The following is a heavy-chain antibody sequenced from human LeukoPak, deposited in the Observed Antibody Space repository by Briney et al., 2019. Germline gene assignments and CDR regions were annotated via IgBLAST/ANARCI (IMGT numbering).Heavy chain of an antibody. CDR1: GGTFSSYA. CDR2: IIPIFGTA. CDR3: ARDQVAAADYYYYGMDV. V-gene: IGHV1-69*13. Sequence: ASVKVSCKASGGTFSSYAISWVRQAPGQGLEWMVGIIPIFGTANYAQKFQGRVTITADESTSTAYMELGSLRSEDTAVYYCARDQVAAADYYYYGMDVWGQGTTVTVSS. J-gene: IGHJ6*02. D-gene: IGHD6-13*01.